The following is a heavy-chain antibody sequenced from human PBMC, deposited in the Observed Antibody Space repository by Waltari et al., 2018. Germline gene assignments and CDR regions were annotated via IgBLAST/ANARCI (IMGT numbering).Heavy chain of an antibody. CDR3: ARKPGDRDAFDI. CDR1: GVPFSSYA. V-gene: IGHV3-30-3*01. D-gene: IGHD7-27*01. J-gene: IGHJ3*02. CDR2: ISYYRSNK. Sequence: QVQLVESGGGVVQPGRSRRLYCAASGVPFSSYAMHWVSQAPGQGLYWVAVISYYRSNKYYADSVNGRFTISRDNSKNTLYLQMNSLRAEDTAVYYCARKPGDRDAFDIWGQGTMVTVSS.